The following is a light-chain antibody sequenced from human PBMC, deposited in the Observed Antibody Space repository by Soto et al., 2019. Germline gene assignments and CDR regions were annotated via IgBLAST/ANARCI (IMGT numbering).Light chain of an antibody. J-gene: IGKJ2*03. CDR3: QQRSSWYS. CDR2: DAS. CDR1: QSVTNY. Sequence: EIVLTQSPAPLSLSPGERATLSCRASQSVTNYLAWYQQKPGQAPRLLIYDASNRATGVPARFSGSGSGTDFTLTISSLEPDDFAVYYCQQRSSWYSFGQGTKLEIK. V-gene: IGKV3-11*01.